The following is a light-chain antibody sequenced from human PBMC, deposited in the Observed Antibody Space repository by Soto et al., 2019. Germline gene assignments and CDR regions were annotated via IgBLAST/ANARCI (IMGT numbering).Light chain of an antibody. J-gene: IGKJ4*01. V-gene: IGKV3-20*01. Sequence: DIVLTQSPGTLSLSPGERATLSCRASQRVSSSYLAWYQQKPGQAPRLLIYGASSRATGIPDRFSGSGSGTDFTLTISRLEPEDFAVYYCQQYGSAPTFGGGTKVEIK. CDR1: QRVSSSY. CDR3: QQYGSAPT. CDR2: GAS.